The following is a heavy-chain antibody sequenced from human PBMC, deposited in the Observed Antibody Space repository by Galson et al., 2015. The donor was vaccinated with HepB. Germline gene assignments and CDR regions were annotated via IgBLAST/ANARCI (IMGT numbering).Heavy chain of an antibody. Sequence: SLRLSCAASGFTFSSYAMHWVRQAPGKGLEWVAVISYDGSNKYYADSVKGRFTISRDNSKNTLYLQMNSLRAEDTAVYYCARDQLSTTVVTPHPFDYWGQGTLVTVSS. J-gene: IGHJ4*02. CDR3: ARDQLSTTVVTPHPFDY. D-gene: IGHD4-23*01. CDR2: ISYDGSNK. V-gene: IGHV3-30-3*01. CDR1: GFTFSSYA.